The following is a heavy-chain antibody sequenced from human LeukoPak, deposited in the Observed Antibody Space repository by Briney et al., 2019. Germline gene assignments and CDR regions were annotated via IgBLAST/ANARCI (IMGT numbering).Heavy chain of an antibody. Sequence: GGSLRLSCAASGFTFDDYAMHWVRQALGKGLEWVSGISWNSGSIGYADSVKGRFTISRDNAKNSLYLQMNSLRAEDTAVCYCAREQQQLVIAFDIWGQGTMVTVSS. D-gene: IGHD6-13*01. J-gene: IGHJ3*02. CDR2: ISWNSGSI. V-gene: IGHV3-9*01. CDR3: AREQQQLVIAFDI. CDR1: GFTFDDYA.